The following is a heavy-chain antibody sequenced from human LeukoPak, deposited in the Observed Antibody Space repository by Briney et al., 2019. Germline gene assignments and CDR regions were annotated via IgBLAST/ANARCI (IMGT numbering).Heavy chain of an antibody. CDR3: AKDQGYYGSGSYDSDY. J-gene: IGHJ4*02. Sequence: GGSLRLSCAASGFTFSSYGMSWVRQAPGKGLEWVSAISGSGGSTYYADSVKGRFTISRDNSKNTLYLQMNSLRAEDTAVYYCAKDQGYYGSGSYDSDYWGQGTLVTVSS. V-gene: IGHV3-23*01. CDR1: GFTFSSYG. CDR2: ISGSGGST. D-gene: IGHD3-10*01.